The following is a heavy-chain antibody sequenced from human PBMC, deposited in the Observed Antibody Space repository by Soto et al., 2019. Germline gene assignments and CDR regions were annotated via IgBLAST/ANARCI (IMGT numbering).Heavy chain of an antibody. CDR1: GYTFNSYG. Sequence: QVQLVQSGAEVKKPGASVKVSCKASGYTFNSYGISGVGQALGQGLGGMGWISVYNGNTNYAQKVQGRVTMTTDTSTSTAYMELRSLRSDDTAVYYCARDGRNGGYFDYWGQGTVVTVSS. J-gene: IGHJ4*02. CDR2: ISVYNGNT. CDR3: ARDGRNGGYFDY. D-gene: IGHD2-8*01. V-gene: IGHV1-18*01.